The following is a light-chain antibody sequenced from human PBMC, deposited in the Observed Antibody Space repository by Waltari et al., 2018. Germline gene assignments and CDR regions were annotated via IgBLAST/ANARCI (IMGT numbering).Light chain of an antibody. CDR1: QSVFYRSVNKNY. CDR3: QQYYRSRT. Sequence: DIVMTQYPDSLAVSLGERATIHCKYSQSVFYRSVNKNYLAWYQHKPGQPPKLLFYWASTRESGVPDRFSASGSGTDFTLTINNLQAEDVAVYYCQQYYRSRTFGQGTKVEIK. CDR2: WAS. V-gene: IGKV4-1*01. J-gene: IGKJ1*01.